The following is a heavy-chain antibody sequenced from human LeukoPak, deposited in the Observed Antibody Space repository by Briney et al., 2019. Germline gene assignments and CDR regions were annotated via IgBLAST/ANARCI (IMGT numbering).Heavy chain of an antibody. V-gene: IGHV1-2*02. CDR3: ASFRDEQWLASY. D-gene: IGHD6-19*01. CDR2: INPNSGGT. J-gene: IGHJ4*02. CDR1: GYTFTGYY. Sequence: ASVKVSCRASGYTFTGYYMHWVRQAPGQGLEWMGWINPNSGGTNYAQKFQGRVTMTRDTSISTAYMELSRLRSDDTAVYYCASFRDEQWLASYWGQGTLVTVSS.